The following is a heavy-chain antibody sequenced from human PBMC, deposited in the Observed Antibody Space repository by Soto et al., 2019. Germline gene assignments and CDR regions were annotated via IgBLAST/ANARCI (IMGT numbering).Heavy chain of an antibody. CDR2: IKRKTDGGTT. V-gene: IGHV3-15*01. CDR3: TTVRVRGGHMGFDY. Sequence: LRLSYAAPGFTFSNAWMSCVTPAPGKGLEWVGRIKRKTDGGTTDYAAPVKGRFTISRDDSKNRRYLQLRNIEPYEKAVYYCTTVRVRGGHMGFDYCVTRTLLPVSP. J-gene: IGHJ4*02. D-gene: IGHD3-10*01. CDR1: GFTFSNAW.